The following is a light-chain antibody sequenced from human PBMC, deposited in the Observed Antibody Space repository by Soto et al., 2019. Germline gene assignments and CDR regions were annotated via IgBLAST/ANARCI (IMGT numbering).Light chain of an antibody. V-gene: IGKV3-20*01. CDR3: QQYGSSPAT. CDR1: ERIYSAY. CDR2: GAS. J-gene: IGKJ1*01. Sequence: EVVLTQSPGTLSLSRGDRATLSCRASERIYSAYLGWYQQKPGQAPRLLIYGASSRATGIPDRFSGSGSGTDFTLTISRLEPEDFAVYYCQQYGSSPATFGQGTKVDNK.